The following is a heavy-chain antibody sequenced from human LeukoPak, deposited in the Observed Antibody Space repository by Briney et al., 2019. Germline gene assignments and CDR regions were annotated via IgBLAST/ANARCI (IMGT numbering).Heavy chain of an antibody. CDR2: IYYSGST. V-gene: IGHV4-30-4*01. CDR3: ARGSSDCGGDCHGAFDI. J-gene: IGHJ3*02. D-gene: IGHD2-21*02. CDR1: GGSISSGDYY. Sequence: PSETLSLTCTVSGGSISSGDYYWSWIRQPPGKGLEWIGYIYYSGSTYYNPSLKSRVTISVDTSKNQFSLKLSSVTAADTAVYYCARGSSDCGGDCHGAFDIWGQGTMVTVSS.